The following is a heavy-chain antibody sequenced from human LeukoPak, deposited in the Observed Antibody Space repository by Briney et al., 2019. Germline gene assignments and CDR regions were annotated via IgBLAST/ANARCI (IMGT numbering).Heavy chain of an antibody. CDR2: INPNSGGT. Sequence: GASVKVSCKVSGYTFTVTGYYIHWVRRALGQGLEWMGWINPNSGGTNYAQRFQGRITMTRDTSISTAYMELSSLRSDDTALYYCARVPHRGTIVELPGTILDAFDIWSQGTMVTVSS. CDR3: ARVPHRGTIVELPGTILDAFDI. J-gene: IGHJ3*02. V-gene: IGHV1-2*02. D-gene: IGHD1-26*01. CDR1: GYTFTVTGYY.